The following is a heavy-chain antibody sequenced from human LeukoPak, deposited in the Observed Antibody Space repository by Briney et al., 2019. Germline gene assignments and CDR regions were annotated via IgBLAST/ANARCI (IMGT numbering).Heavy chain of an antibody. CDR3: ARGVVAATRYYYYYYMDV. J-gene: IGHJ6*03. CDR2: INHSGST. V-gene: IGHV4-34*01. D-gene: IGHD2-15*01. Sequence: SETLSLTCAVYGGSFSGYYWSWIRQPPGKGLEWIGEINHSGSTNYNPSLKSRVTISVDTCKNQFSLKLSSVTAADTAVYYCARGVVAATRYYYYYYMDVWGKGTTVTVSS. CDR1: GGSFSGYY.